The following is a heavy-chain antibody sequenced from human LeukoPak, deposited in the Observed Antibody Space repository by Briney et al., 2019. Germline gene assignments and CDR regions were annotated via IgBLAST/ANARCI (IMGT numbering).Heavy chain of an antibody. CDR2: INPNSGGT. CDR3: ARGGSGSYFSWLDP. CDR1: GYTFTGYY. J-gene: IGHJ5*02. Sequence: ASVKVSCKASGYTFTGYYIHWLRQAPGQGLECMGWINPNSGGTNYAQKFQGRATMTRDTSISTAYMELSRLRSDDTAVYYCARGGSGSYFSWLDPWGQGTLVTVSS. D-gene: IGHD3-10*01. V-gene: IGHV1-2*02.